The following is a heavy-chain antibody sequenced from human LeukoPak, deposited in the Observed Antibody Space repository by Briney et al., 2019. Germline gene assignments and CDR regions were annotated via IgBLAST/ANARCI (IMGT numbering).Heavy chain of an antibody. CDR3: ARVSREGSLFDY. D-gene: IGHD2-15*01. Sequence: GASVKVSCQASGCTFNSYYMHWVRQAAGQGLEWMGIVNPSGGSTSYAQKFQGRVPMTRDTSTSPVYMELSTLRSEDTAVYYCARVSREGSLFDYWGQGTLVTVSS. CDR2: VNPSGGST. J-gene: IGHJ4*02. V-gene: IGHV1-46*02. CDR1: GCTFNSYY.